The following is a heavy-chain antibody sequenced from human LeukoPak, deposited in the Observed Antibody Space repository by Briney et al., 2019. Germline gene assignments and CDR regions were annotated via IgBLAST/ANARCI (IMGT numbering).Heavy chain of an antibody. CDR3: ARHLVSPHVDIVATTTYYYYMDV. D-gene: IGHD5-12*01. Sequence: GESLKISCKGSGYSFTSYWIGWVRQMPGKGLEWMGIIYPGDSDTRYSPSFQGQVTISADKSISTAYLQWSSLKASDTAMYYCARHLVSPHVDIVATTTYYYYMDVWGKGTTVTVSS. CDR1: GYSFTSYW. J-gene: IGHJ6*03. V-gene: IGHV5-51*01. CDR2: IYPGDSDT.